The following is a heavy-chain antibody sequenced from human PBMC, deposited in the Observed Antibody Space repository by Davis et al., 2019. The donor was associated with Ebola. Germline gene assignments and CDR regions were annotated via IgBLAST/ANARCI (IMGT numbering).Heavy chain of an antibody. Sequence: GESLKISCKGSGYNFTRFWIGWVRQMPGKGLEWMGIIYPGDSDTRYSPSFQGQVTISADKSISTAYLQWSSLKASDTAMYYCARQEALVGATSFDYWGQGTLVTVSS. CDR3: ARQEALVGATSFDY. CDR1: GYNFTRFW. V-gene: IGHV5-51*01. D-gene: IGHD1-26*01. CDR2: IYPGDSDT. J-gene: IGHJ4*02.